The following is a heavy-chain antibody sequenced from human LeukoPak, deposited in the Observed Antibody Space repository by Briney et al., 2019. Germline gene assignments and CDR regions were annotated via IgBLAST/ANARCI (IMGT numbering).Heavy chain of an antibody. V-gene: IGHV3-48*03. J-gene: IGHJ6*02. D-gene: IGHD2-2*01. CDR1: GFTFSSYE. CDR2: ISSSGSTI. CDR3: ARDHGSTSYYYYYGMEV. Sequence: PGRSLRLSCADSGFTFSSYEMNWVRQAPGKGPEWDSYISSSGSTIYYADSVKGRFTISRDNAKNSLYLQMNSLRAENTAVYYCARDHGSTSYYYYYGMEVWGQGTTVTVSS.